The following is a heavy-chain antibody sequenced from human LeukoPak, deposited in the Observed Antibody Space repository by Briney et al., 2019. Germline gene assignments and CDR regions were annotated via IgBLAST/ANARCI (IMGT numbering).Heavy chain of an antibody. D-gene: IGHD3-16*01. CDR2: INPKNGGP. V-gene: IGHV1-2*04. J-gene: IGHJ4*02. Sequence: ASVKVSCKASGYSFTDSYMHWVRQAPGQGLEWMGWINPKNGGPRFAQKFRGWVTLTTDTSISTAYMELTGLKSDDTAVYYCAGLGPVMRGESDNWGQGTLVTVSS. CDR3: AGLGPVMRGESDN. CDR1: GYSFTDSY.